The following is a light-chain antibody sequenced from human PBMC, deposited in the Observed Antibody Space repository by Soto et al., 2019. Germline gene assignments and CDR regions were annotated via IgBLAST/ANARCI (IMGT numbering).Light chain of an antibody. CDR2: GAS. CDR3: QQYGT. Sequence: DIVLTQSPGTLSLSPGERASLSCRASQSVSSSYLAWYQQTPGQAPRLLTYGASRRAAGIPGRCSGSGSGPDITRTIGRHEPEDYGMYYCQQYGTFGQGTKVDNK. J-gene: IGKJ1*01. CDR1: QSVSSSY. V-gene: IGKV3-20*01.